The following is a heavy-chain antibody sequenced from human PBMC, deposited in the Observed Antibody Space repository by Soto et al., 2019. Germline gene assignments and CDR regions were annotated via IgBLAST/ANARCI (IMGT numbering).Heavy chain of an antibody. D-gene: IGHD1-26*01. CDR1: GGSISSRTSY. J-gene: IGHJ4*02. V-gene: IGHV4-31*03. CDR3: AREGGGGVDC. Sequence: QVQLQESGPGLVKPSQTLSLTCTVSGGSISSRTSYWSWIRQHPGKGLEWIGYIYYGGDSFYNPSLKSRVTIAIDTSGNPFSLKLNSGTAGDPAVYLWAREGGGGVDCWGQGTLVTVAS. CDR2: IYYGGDS.